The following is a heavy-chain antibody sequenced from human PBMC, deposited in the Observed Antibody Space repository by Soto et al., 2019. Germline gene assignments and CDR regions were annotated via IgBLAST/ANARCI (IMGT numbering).Heavy chain of an antibody. Sequence: QVQLQESGPGLVKPSETLSLTCTVSGGSISSYYWSWIRQPPGKGLEWIGYIYYSGSTNYNPSLKSRVTISVDTSKNQFSLKLSSVTAADTAVYYCARHSWGHYDFWSGYSELGYYGMDVWGQGTTVTVSS. D-gene: IGHD3-3*01. CDR2: IYYSGST. V-gene: IGHV4-59*08. CDR1: GGSISSYY. CDR3: ARHSWGHYDFWSGYSELGYYGMDV. J-gene: IGHJ6*02.